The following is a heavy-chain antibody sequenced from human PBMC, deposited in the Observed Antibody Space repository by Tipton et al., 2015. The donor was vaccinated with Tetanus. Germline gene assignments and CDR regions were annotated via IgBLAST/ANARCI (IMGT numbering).Heavy chain of an antibody. Sequence: TLSLTCTVSGASINSGGYLWTWVRQHPGKGLEWIGNIYYTAHTSYTPSLDSRVTISVDTSKKQFSLKLSSVTAADTAVYYCARIYDFWSGYYSDHWGQGTLVTVSS. CDR3: ARIYDFWSGYYSDH. V-gene: IGHV4-31*03. CDR1: GASINSGGYL. D-gene: IGHD3-3*01. CDR2: IYYTAHT. J-gene: IGHJ4*02.